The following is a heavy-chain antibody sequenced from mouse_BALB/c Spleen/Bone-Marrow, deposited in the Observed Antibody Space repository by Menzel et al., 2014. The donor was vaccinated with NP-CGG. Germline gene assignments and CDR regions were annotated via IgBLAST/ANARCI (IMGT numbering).Heavy chain of an antibody. CDR2: INPYNDGS. Sequence: EVQLQQSGPELVKPGASVKMSCKASGYTFTSYVLHWVKQKPGQGLEWIGYINPYNDGSKYNEKFKGKATLTSDKSSSTAYMELSSLTSEDSAVYYCARTMVVDIYWYFDVWGAGTTVTVSS. CDR3: ARTMVVDIYWYFDV. J-gene: IGHJ1*01. D-gene: IGHD1-1*01. CDR1: GYTFTSYV. V-gene: IGHV1-14*01.